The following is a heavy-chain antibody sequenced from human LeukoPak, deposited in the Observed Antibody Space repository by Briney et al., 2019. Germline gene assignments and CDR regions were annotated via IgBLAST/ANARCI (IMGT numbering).Heavy chain of an antibody. CDR3: GYCSGGSCYYLGY. CDR2: INPNSGGT. Sequence: GASVKVSCKASGGTFSSYAISWVRQAPGQGLEWMGWINPNSGGTNYAQKFQGRVTMTRDTSISTAYMELSRLRSDDTAVYYCGYCSGGSCYYLGYWGQGTLVTVSS. CDR1: GGTFSSYA. D-gene: IGHD2-15*01. J-gene: IGHJ4*02. V-gene: IGHV1-2*02.